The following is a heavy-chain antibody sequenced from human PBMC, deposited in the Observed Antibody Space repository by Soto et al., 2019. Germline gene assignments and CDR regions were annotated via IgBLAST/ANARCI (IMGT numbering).Heavy chain of an antibody. CDR1: GFSFDDYA. Sequence: EVQLVESGGGLVQPGRSLRLSCVASGFSFDDYAMHWVRQVPGKGLEWVSGISWNSGSIGYAGSVKGRFAISRDNAKNSLYLHMNSLRAEDTAFYYCTKERALAGTVNWGIDYWGQGTLVTVSS. J-gene: IGHJ4*02. D-gene: IGHD6-19*01. V-gene: IGHV3-9*01. CDR2: ISWNSGSI. CDR3: TKERALAGTVNWGIDY.